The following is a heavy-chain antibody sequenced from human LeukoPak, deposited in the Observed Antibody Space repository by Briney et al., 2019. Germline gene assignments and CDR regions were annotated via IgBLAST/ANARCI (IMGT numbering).Heavy chain of an antibody. Sequence: KPGGSLRLSCAASGFTFSSYSMNWVRQAPGKGLEWVSSISSSSSYIYYADSVKGRFTISRDNAKNSLYLQMNSLRAEDTAVYYCARALRITMIVVVPVFDYWGQGTLVTVSS. J-gene: IGHJ4*02. CDR3: ARALRITMIVVVPVFDY. CDR2: ISSSSSYI. V-gene: IGHV3-21*01. CDR1: GFTFSSYS. D-gene: IGHD3-22*01.